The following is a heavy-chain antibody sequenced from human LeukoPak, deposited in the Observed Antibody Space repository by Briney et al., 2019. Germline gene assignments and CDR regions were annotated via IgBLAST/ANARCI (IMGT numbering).Heavy chain of an antibody. D-gene: IGHD1-26*01. J-gene: IGHJ4*02. V-gene: IGHV4-59*01. CDR2: MYYSGSP. CDR1: GASISSYY. CDR3: ARERSYFPY. Sequence: SETLSLTCTVSGASISSYYWSWIRQPPGKGLEWIGYMYYSGSPNYNPSLKSRVTISFDTSKDQFSLKLSSVTAADTAVYFCARERSYFPYWGQGALVTVSS.